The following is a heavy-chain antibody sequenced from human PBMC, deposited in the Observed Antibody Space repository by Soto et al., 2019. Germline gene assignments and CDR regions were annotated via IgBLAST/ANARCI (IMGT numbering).Heavy chain of an antibody. V-gene: IGHV1-18*01. CDR3: ARMGDVPYYYYGLDV. D-gene: IGHD3-16*01. CDR1: GYSFTRYG. J-gene: IGHJ6*02. CDR2: ISGYNANT. Sequence: QVQVVQSGAEVKKPGASVKFSCKASGYSFTRYGISWVRQAPGQGLEWMGWISGYNANTNYPENLQGRVTMTTDTSTSTAYMEVRNLISDDTAVYYCARMGDVPYYYYGLDVWGQGTTVTVSS.